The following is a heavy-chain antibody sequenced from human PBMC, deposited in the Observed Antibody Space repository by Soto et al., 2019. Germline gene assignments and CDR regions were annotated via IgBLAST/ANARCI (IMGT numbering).Heavy chain of an antibody. CDR1: GESFTGNY. J-gene: IGHJ4*02. D-gene: IGHD2-15*01. Sequence: SETLSLTCAVYGESFTGNYWSWIRQPPGKGLEWIGEINHRGSTNYIPSLKSRVTISIDTSKKQLSLKLNSVTAADTAVYYCARQKSSTYWPTWGQGTLVTVSS. V-gene: IGHV4-34*01. CDR3: ARQKSSTYWPT. CDR2: INHRGST.